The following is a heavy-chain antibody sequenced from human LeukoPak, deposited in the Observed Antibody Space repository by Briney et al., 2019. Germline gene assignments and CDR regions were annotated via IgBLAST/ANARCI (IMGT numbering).Heavy chain of an antibody. J-gene: IGHJ3*02. CDR1: GGSFSGYY. CDR2: IDHSGST. D-gene: IGHD3-3*01. Sequence: SETLPLTCAVYGGSFSGYYWSWIRQPPGKGLEGIGEIDHSGSTNYNPSLKSRVTISVDTSKNQFSLKLSSVTAADTAVYYCARALYDFWSGYYDAFDIWGQGTMVTVSS. V-gene: IGHV4-34*01. CDR3: ARALYDFWSGYYDAFDI.